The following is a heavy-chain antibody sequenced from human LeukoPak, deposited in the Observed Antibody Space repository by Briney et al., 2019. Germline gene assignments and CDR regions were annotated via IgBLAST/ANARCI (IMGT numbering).Heavy chain of an antibody. CDR3: ARGTYYYDSSGYYGGGGSYYYYMDV. V-gene: IGHV4-59*11. Sequence: PSETLSLTCTVSGGSISSHYWSWIRQPPGKGLEWIGYIYYSGSTNYNPSLKSRVTISVDTSKNQFSLKLSSVTAADTAVYYCARGTYYYDSSGYYGGGGSYYYYMDVWGKGTTVTVSS. CDR1: GGSISSHY. CDR2: IYYSGST. D-gene: IGHD3-22*01. J-gene: IGHJ6*03.